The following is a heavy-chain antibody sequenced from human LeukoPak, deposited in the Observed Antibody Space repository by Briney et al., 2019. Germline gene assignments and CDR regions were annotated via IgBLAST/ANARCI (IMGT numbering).Heavy chain of an antibody. CDR3: AKSWSRYCSSTSCYTENYYFDY. V-gene: IGHV3-48*01. D-gene: IGHD2-2*02. CDR2: ISSSSSTI. J-gene: IGHJ4*02. Sequence: GGSLRLSCAASGFTFSSYSMNWVRQAPGKGLEWVSYISSSSSTIYYADSVKGRFTISRDNSKNTLYLQMNSLRAGDTAVYYCAKSWSRYCSSTSCYTENYYFDYWGQGTLVTVSS. CDR1: GFTFSSYS.